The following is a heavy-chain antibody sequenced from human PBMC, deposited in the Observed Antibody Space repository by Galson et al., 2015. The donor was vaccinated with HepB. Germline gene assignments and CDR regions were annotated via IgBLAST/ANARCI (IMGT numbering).Heavy chain of an antibody. D-gene: IGHD6-19*01. CDR3: AKGRGWYTGFDS. CDR1: GFIFSNYA. J-gene: IGHJ4*02. Sequence: SLRLSCAGSGFIFSNYALSWVRQAPGKGFQWVSGISGDTYGTYYADSVKGRFTISRDNSNSRLYLQMTSVTADDTATYYCAKGRGWYTGFDSWGQGALVTVSS. V-gene: IGHV3-23*01. CDR2: ISGDTYGT.